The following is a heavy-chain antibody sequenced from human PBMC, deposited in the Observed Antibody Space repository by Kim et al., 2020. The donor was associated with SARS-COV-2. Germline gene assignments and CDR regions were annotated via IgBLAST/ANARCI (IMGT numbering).Heavy chain of an antibody. CDR3: TTNLRYCSSTSCYEDYYYYGMDV. V-gene: IGHV3-15*01. CDR2: IKSKTDGGTT. Sequence: GGSLRLSCAASGFTFSNAWMSWVRQAPGKGLEWVGRIKSKTDGGTTDYAAPVKGRFTISRDDSKNTLYLQMNSLKTEDTAVYYCTTNLRYCSSTSCYEDYYYYGMDVWGQGTTVTVSS. D-gene: IGHD2-2*01. J-gene: IGHJ6*02. CDR1: GFTFSNAW.